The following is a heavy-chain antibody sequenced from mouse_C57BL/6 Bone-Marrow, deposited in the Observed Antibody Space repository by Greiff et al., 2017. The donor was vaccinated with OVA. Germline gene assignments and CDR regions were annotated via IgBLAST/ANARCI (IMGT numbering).Heavy chain of an antibody. CDR2: ISSGGSYT. D-gene: IGHD1-1*01. J-gene: IGHJ2*01. CDR3: ARQGITTVVGDFDY. V-gene: IGHV5-6*02. CDR1: GFTFSSYG. Sequence: EVKLVESGGDLVKPGGSLKLSCAASGFTFSSYGMSWVRQTPDKRLEWVATISSGGSYTYYPDSVKGRFTISRDNAKNTLYLQMSSLKSEDTAMYYCARQGITTVVGDFDYWGQGTTLTVSS.